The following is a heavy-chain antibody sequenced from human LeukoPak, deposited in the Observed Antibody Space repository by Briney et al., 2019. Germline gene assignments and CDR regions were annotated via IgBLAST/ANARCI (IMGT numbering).Heavy chain of an antibody. CDR1: GFTFSTYW. Sequence: QAGGSLRLSCAASGFTFSTYWMNWVRQAPGKGLEWVANIKQDGSEKYYVDSVKGRFTIPRDHAKNSLYLQMNSLRADDTAVYYCARDLGELPSTYYYYYGMDVWGQGTTVTVSS. CDR2: IKQDGSEK. CDR3: ARDLGELPSTYYYYYGMDV. D-gene: IGHD3-16*01. J-gene: IGHJ6*02. V-gene: IGHV3-7*01.